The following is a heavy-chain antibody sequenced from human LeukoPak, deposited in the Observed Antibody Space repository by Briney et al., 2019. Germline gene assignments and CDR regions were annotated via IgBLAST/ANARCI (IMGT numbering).Heavy chain of an antibody. V-gene: IGHV4-39*07. J-gene: IGHJ3*02. CDR2: IYYSGST. D-gene: IGHD3-22*01. CDR1: GGSISNSNYY. CDR3: ARGPYSYDSSGAFDI. Sequence: SSETLSLTCTVSGGSISNSNYYWGWIRQPPGKGLEWIGNIYYSGSTNYNPSLKSRVTISVDTSKNQFSLKLSSVTAADTAVYFCARGPYSYDSSGAFDIWGQGTMVTVSS.